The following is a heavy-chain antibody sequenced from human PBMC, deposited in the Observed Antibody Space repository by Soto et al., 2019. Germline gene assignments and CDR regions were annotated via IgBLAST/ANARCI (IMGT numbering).Heavy chain of an antibody. CDR3: AKGSYSGVYSDFDY. D-gene: IGHD1-26*01. CDR1: GFSFSSYD. Sequence: SGGSLRLSCAASGFSFSSYDMYWVRQAPGKGLEWVAAISYDGTKKYYADSVKGRFTLSRDNSKNTLYLQMNSLRAGDTAVYYCAKGSYSGVYSDFDYWGQGSLVTVSS. CDR2: ISYDGTKK. J-gene: IGHJ4*02. V-gene: IGHV3-30*18.